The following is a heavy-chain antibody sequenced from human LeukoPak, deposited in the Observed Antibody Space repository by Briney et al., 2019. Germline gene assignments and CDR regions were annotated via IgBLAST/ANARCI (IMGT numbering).Heavy chain of an antibody. J-gene: IGHJ5*02. CDR3: ARDLTGYEGSNWFDP. Sequence: PSETLSLTCAVSGYSISSGYYWGWIRQPPGKGLEWIGSIYHSGSTYYNPSLKSRVTISVDTSENQFSLKLSSVTAADTAVYYCARDLTGYEGSNWFDPWGQGTLVTVSS. CDR1: GYSISSGYY. V-gene: IGHV4-38-2*02. CDR2: IYHSGST. D-gene: IGHD7-27*01.